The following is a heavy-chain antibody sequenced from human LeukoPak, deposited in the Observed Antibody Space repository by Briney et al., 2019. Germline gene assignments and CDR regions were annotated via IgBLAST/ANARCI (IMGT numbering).Heavy chain of an antibody. D-gene: IGHD6-13*01. Sequence: SETLSLTCSVSGGSISSYYWSSIRQPPGKGLELIGYIYYSGSTNYNPSLKSRVNISVATSKTQFSLKLSSVTAADTAVDYCARGMYSSSWFFDYWGQGTLVTVSS. J-gene: IGHJ4*02. V-gene: IGHV4-59*01. CDR1: GGSISSYY. CDR3: ARGMYSSSWFFDY. CDR2: IYYSGST.